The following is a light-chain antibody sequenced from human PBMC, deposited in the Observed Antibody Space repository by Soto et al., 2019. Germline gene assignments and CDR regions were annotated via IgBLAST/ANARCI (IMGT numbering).Light chain of an antibody. V-gene: IGKV3-20*01. J-gene: IGKJ1*01. CDR1: QSVSSSY. CDR3: QQYNNSPRT. Sequence: EIMWNQSPGTLSLSEGERATLSCRASQSVSSSYLAWYQQRPGQAPSLLLYGASTRASGIPARFSGSGSGTEFSLTISSLQSEDFAAYHCQQYNNSPRTFGQGTKVDIK. CDR2: GAS.